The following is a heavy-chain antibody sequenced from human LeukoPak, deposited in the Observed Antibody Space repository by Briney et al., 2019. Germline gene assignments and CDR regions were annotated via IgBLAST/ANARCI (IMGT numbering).Heavy chain of an antibody. J-gene: IGHJ4*02. D-gene: IGHD3-10*01. CDR3: ARDMVRGGKDY. CDR2: IPSDGTSK. Sequence: GGSLRLSCAASGFIFSDYSMHWVRQAPGKGLEWVAIIPSDGTSKYYADSVKGRFTISRDNSKNTLYLQMDSLRAEDTAVYYCARDMVRGGKDYWGQGTLVTVSS. V-gene: IGHV3-30-3*01. CDR1: GFIFSDYS.